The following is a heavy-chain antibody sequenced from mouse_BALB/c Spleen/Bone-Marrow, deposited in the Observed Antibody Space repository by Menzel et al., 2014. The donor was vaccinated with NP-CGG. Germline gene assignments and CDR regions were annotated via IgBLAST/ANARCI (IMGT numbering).Heavy chain of an antibody. Sequence: VQLVESGAELVRPGVSVKLSCKASGYTFTSYWINWVKQRPGQGLEWIGNIYPSDSYTNYNQKFKDKATLTVDKSSSTAYMQLSSTTSEDSAVYYCTRSYGSSYEYYFDYWAQGTPLPVSS. CDR2: IYPSDSYT. J-gene: IGHJ2*01. V-gene: IGHV1-69*02. CDR3: TRSYGSSYEYYFDY. D-gene: IGHD1-1*01. CDR1: GYTFTSYW.